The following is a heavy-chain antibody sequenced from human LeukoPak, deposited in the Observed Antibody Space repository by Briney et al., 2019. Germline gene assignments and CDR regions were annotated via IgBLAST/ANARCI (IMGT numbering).Heavy chain of an antibody. Sequence: SETLSLTCAVYGGSFSGYYWSWIRQPPGKGLEWIGEINHSGSTNYNPSLKSRVTISVDTSKNQFSLKLSSVTAADTAVYYCARGQYRRPNSSGRQNWFDPWGQGTLVTVSS. D-gene: IGHD6-25*01. CDR1: GGSFSGYY. CDR2: INHSGST. J-gene: IGHJ5*02. CDR3: ARGQYRRPNSSGRQNWFDP. V-gene: IGHV4-34*01.